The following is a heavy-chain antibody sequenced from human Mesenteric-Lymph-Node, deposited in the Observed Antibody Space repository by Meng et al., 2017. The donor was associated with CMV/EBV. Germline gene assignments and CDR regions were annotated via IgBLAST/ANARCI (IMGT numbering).Heavy chain of an antibody. Sequence: GESLKISCAASGFIFSRYWMSWVRQAPGKGLEWVANIKQDGSEKHYVDSVKGRFTISRDNAKNSLFLQVNSLRAEDTAVYYCAREGYCSSTSCPRVYYYYYGMDVWGQGTTVTVSS. V-gene: IGHV3-7*01. J-gene: IGHJ6*02. D-gene: IGHD2-2*01. CDR1: GFIFSRYW. CDR2: IKQDGSEK. CDR3: AREGYCSSTSCPRVYYYYYGMDV.